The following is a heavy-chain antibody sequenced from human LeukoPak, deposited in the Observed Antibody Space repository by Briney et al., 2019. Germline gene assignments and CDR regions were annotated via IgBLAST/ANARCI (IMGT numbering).Heavy chain of an antibody. Sequence: PGESLQISCKGSGYSFTSYWIGWVRQMPGKGLEWMGIIYPGDSDTRYSPSFQGQVTISADKSISTAYLQWSSLKTSDTAMYYCARVSGYSYGPFDFWGQGTLVTVSS. V-gene: IGHV5-51*01. J-gene: IGHJ4*02. CDR3: ARVSGYSYGPFDF. D-gene: IGHD5-18*01. CDR2: IYPGDSDT. CDR1: GYSFTSYW.